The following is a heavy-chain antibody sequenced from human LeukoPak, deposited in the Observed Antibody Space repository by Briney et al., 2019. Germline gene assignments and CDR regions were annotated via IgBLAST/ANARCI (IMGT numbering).Heavy chain of an antibody. Sequence: PSQALSLTCTVSGGSISSGGYYWSWIRQHPGKGLEWMGYIYYSGSTYYNPSLKSRVTISVDTSKNQFSLKLSSVTAADTAVYYCARVVHRLGAFDIWGQGTMVTVSS. D-gene: IGHD6-6*01. CDR1: GGSISSGGYY. J-gene: IGHJ3*02. V-gene: IGHV4-31*03. CDR2: IYYSGST. CDR3: ARVVHRLGAFDI.